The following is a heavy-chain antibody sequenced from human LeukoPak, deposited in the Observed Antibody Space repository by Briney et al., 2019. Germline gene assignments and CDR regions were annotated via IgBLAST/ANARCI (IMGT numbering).Heavy chain of an antibody. J-gene: IGHJ5*02. D-gene: IGHD6-13*01. CDR2: INHSGST. Sequence: SETLSLTCAAYGGSFSGYYWSWIRQPPGKGLEWIGEINHSGSTNYNPSLKSRVTISVDTSKIQFSLKLSSVTAADTAVYYCARGNSSSWYWFDPWGQGTLVTVSS. CDR3: ARGNSSSWYWFDP. V-gene: IGHV4-34*01. CDR1: GGSFSGYY.